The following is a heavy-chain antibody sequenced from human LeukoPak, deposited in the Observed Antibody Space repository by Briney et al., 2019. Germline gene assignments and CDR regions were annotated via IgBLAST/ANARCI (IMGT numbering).Heavy chain of an antibody. Sequence: SETLSLTCAVYGVSFSGYYWSWIRQAPGKGLEGLGEINHSGSTNYNPSLKSRVTISVDTSKNQCSLKLSSVTAADTAVYYCARPDFWSGDDAFDIWGQGTMVTVSS. CDR1: GVSFSGYY. V-gene: IGHV4-34*01. CDR2: INHSGST. D-gene: IGHD3-3*01. CDR3: ARPDFWSGDDAFDI. J-gene: IGHJ3*02.